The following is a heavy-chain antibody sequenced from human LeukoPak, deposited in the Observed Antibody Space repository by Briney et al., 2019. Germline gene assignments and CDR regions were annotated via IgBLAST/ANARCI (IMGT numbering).Heavy chain of an antibody. D-gene: IGHD6-19*01. V-gene: IGHV1-69*01. J-gene: IGHJ4*02. CDR3: ASSVGYSSGPFDY. CDR1: GGTFSSYA. Sequence: SVKVSCKDSGGTFSSYAISWVRQAPGQGLEWMGGIIPIFGTANYAQKFQGRVTITADESTSTAYMELSSLRSEDTAVYYCASSVGYSSGPFDYWGQGTLVTVSS. CDR2: IIPIFGTA.